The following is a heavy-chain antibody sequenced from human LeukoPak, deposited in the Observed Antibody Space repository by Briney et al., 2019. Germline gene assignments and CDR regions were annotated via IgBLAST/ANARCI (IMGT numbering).Heavy chain of an antibody. V-gene: IGHV3-21*01. J-gene: IGHJ4*02. D-gene: IGHD4-11*01. Sequence: GGSLRLSCAASGFTFSSYSMTWVRQAPGKGLEWVSSISSSSSYIYYADSVKGRFTISRDNAKNSLYLQMNSLRAEDAAVYYCARVQYLNYFDYWGQGTLVTVSS. CDR3: ARVQYLNYFDY. CDR2: ISSSSSYI. CDR1: GFTFSSYS.